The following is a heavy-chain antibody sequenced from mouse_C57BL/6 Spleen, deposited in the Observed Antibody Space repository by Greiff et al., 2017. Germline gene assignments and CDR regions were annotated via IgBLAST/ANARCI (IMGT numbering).Heavy chain of an antibody. CDR1: GYTFTSYW. Sequence: QVQLQQPGAELVKPGASVKLSCKASGYTFTSYWMDWVKQRPGQGLEWIGNIYPSDSETHYNQKFKDKATLTVDKSSSTAYMQLSSLTSEDSAVYYCARRYYGFDYWGQGTTLTVSS. D-gene: IGHD1-1*01. CDR3: ARRYYGFDY. CDR2: IYPSDSET. J-gene: IGHJ2*01. V-gene: IGHV1-61*01.